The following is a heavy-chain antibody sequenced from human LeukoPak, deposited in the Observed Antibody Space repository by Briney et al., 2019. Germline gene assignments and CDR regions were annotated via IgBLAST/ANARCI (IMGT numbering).Heavy chain of an antibody. D-gene: IGHD1-7*01. CDR1: GFTFSSYA. J-gene: IGHJ4*02. CDR2: MSGGGGST. V-gene: IGHV3-23*01. CDR3: ATVRQGTTRDFEY. Sequence: PGGSLRLSCAASGFTFSSYAMSWVRQAPGKGLEWVSSMSGGGGSTYHADSVKGRFTISRDISKNTLYLQMTSLRAEDTAVYFCATVRQGTTRDFEYWGQGTLVTVFS.